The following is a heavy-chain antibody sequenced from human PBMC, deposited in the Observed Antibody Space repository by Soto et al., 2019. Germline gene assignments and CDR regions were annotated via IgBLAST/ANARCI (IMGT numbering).Heavy chain of an antibody. CDR2: IYYSGST. D-gene: IGHD6-25*01. CDR1: GGSISSYY. Sequence: PSETLSLTYTVSGGSISSYYWSWIRQPPGKGLEWIGYIYYSGSTNYNPSLKSRVTISVDTSKNQFSLKLSSVTAADTAVYYCASHARGIAAAEVDYWGQGTLVTVS. J-gene: IGHJ4*02. CDR3: ASHARGIAAAEVDY. V-gene: IGHV4-59*08.